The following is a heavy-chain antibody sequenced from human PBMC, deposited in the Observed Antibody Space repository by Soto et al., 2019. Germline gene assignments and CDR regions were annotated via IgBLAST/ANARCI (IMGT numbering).Heavy chain of an antibody. CDR1: GGSISSYY. CDR3: AIISDVPLAYTSIVY. D-gene: IGHD2-2*01. J-gene: IGHJ4*02. Sequence: PSETLSLTCTVSGGSISSYYWSWIRQPPGKGLEWIGYIYYSGSTNYNPSLKSRVTISVDTSKNQFSLKLSSVTAADTAVYYCAIISDVPLAYTSIVYWGQGTLGSLSS. CDR2: IYYSGST. V-gene: IGHV4-59*01.